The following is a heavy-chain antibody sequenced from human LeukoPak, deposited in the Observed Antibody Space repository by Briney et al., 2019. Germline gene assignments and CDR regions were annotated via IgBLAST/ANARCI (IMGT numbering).Heavy chain of an antibody. J-gene: IGHJ3*02. CDR1: GDSVSSNDAA. D-gene: IGHD6-13*01. Sequence: SSQTLSLTCAISGDSVSSNDAARNWIRQSPSRGLERLGRTYYRSKWYNDYAVFVKSRITINPDTSKNQFSLHLDSVTPEDTAVYYCVSSWYRAFDIWGQGTMVTVSS. V-gene: IGHV6-1*01. CDR3: VSSWYRAFDI. CDR2: TYYRSKWYN.